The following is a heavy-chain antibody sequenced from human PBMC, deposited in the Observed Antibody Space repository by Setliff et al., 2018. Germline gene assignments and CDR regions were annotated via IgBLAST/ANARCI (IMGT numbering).Heavy chain of an antibody. Sequence: ASVKVSCKASGYTFTSYGISWVRQATGQGLEWMGWMNPNSGNTGYAQNFQGRVSMTRNTSISTAYMELNSLTSEDTAVYYCARSKVEAAMVKHNWFDPWGQGTLVTVSS. CDR3: ARSKVEAAMVKHNWFDP. V-gene: IGHV1-8*02. CDR2: MNPNSGNT. J-gene: IGHJ5*02. D-gene: IGHD5-18*01. CDR1: GYTFTSYG.